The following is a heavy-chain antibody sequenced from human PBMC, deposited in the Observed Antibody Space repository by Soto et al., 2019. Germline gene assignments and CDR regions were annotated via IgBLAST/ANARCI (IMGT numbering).Heavy chain of an antibody. Sequence: EVQLVESGGGLIQPGTSLRLSCAASGFTFSNFWMHWVRQAPGKGLVWVARINSDGSSTSYADSVKGLFTISRDNAKNTLYVQMNSLRAEDTAVYYCARDLRYCSGGTCYLYYYGMDVCCPGTTVSGSS. CDR1: GFTFSNFW. V-gene: IGHV3-74*01. D-gene: IGHD2-15*01. J-gene: IGHJ6*02. CDR3: ARDLRYCSGGTCYLYYYGMDV. CDR2: INSDGSST.